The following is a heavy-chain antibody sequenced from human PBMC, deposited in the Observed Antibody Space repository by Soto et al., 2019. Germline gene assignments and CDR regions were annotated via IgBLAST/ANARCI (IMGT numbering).Heavy chain of an antibody. V-gene: IGHV1-69*12. J-gene: IGHJ6*02. CDR2: IIPIFSTA. D-gene: IGHD2-15*01. CDR3: ARDEMVVATGSRTWHYYYGMDV. Sequence: QVQLVQSGAEVKKPGSSVKVSCKSSGGTFSTYAISWVRQAPGQGLEWMGGIIPIFSTANYAQKFQGRVTITADESTTTXXXEXXSLRSEDTAVYYCARDEMVVATGSRTWHYYYGMDVWGQGTTVTVSS. CDR1: GGTFSTYA.